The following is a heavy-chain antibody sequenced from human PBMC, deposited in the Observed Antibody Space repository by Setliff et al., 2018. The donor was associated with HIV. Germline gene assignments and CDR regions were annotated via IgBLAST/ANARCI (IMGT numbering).Heavy chain of an antibody. J-gene: IGHJ4*02. V-gene: IGHV3-7*03. CDR2: INQSGGAR. Sequence: GGSLRLSCAASGFTFSSYGMHWVRQAPGKGLEWVANINQSGGARNYVDSGKGRFTISRDNTKNSLYLQMNSLRAEDTAMYYCVRDGYNNWDLDHWGQGTLVTVSS. CDR3: VRDGYNNWDLDH. D-gene: IGHD5-12*01. CDR1: GFTFSSYG.